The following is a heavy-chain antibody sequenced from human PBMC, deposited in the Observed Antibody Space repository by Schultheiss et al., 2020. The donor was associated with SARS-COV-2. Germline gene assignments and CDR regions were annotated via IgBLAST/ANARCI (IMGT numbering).Heavy chain of an antibody. CDR1: GGSISSYY. CDR2: MYFSGST. Sequence: SETLSLTCSVFGGSISSYYWSWIRQPPGKGLEWIGYMYFSGSTDHNPSLRGRVIISLDPSKNQFSLRLTSITAADTAIYYCARLIGSGPFDYWGQGTLVTVSS. D-gene: IGHD2-15*01. V-gene: IGHV4-59*01. CDR3: ARLIGSGPFDY. J-gene: IGHJ4*02.